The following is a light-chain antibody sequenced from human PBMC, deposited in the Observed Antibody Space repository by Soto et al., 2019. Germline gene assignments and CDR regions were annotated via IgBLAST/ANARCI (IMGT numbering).Light chain of an antibody. CDR3: QQPRAWHT. CDR2: DAS. CDR1: QSVSSY. J-gene: IGKJ4*01. Sequence: EIVLTQSPATLSLSPGERATLSCRASQSVSSYLAWYQQKPGQAPRLLSYDASNRATGIPARFSGSGSGTDFTLAISRLEPEDFAVYYCQQPRAWHTFGGGNEVDI. V-gene: IGKV3-11*01.